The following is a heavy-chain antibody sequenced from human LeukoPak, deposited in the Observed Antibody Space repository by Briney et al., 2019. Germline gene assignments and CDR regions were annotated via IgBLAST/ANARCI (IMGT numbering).Heavy chain of an antibody. Sequence: PRGSLRLSCAASGFTFSNYGMNWVRQAPGKGLEWVSSISSVVDKTYHAGSVKGRFTISRDNSKNTLYLQMNGLRAEDTAVYYCAKGTVRFLEWSQRGYFDYWGQGILVTVSS. CDR1: GFTFSNYG. V-gene: IGHV3-23*01. CDR2: ISSVVDKT. CDR3: AKGTVRFLEWSQRGYFDY. J-gene: IGHJ4*02. D-gene: IGHD3-3*01.